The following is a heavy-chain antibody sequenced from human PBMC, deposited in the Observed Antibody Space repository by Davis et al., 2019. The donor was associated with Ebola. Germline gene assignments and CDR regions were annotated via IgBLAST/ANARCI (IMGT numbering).Heavy chain of an antibody. CDR3: ARAGYGSDLPDTYYYYYGMDV. V-gene: IGHV1-46*01. CDR1: GYTFTGYY. D-gene: IGHD1-26*01. CDR2: INPSGGST. Sequence: AASVKVSCKATGYTFTGYYMHWVRQAPGQGLEWMGIINPSGGSTSYAQKFQGRVTMTRDTSTSTVYMELSSLRYDDTAVYFCARAGYGSDLPDTYYYYYGMDVWGKGTTVAVSS. J-gene: IGHJ6*04.